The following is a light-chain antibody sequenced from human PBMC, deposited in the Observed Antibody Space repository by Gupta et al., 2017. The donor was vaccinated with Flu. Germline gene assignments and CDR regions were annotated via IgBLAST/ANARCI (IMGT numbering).Light chain of an antibody. CDR3: QQYDSYVLT. J-gene: IGKJ4*01. CDR1: QGISSY. CDR2: AAS. V-gene: IGKV1-8*01. Sequence: AIRITQSPSSFSASTGDRVTITCRASQGISSYLAWYQQKPGKAPKLLIYAASTLQSGVPSRFSGSGSGTDFTLTIRCLQSEDFATYYCQQYDSYVLTFGGGTKVEIK.